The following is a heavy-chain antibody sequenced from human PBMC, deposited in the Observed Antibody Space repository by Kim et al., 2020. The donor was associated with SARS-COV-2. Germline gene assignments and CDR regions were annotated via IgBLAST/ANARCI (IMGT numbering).Heavy chain of an antibody. CDR3: AKEGVPNAFDI. D-gene: IGHD3-10*01. J-gene: IGHJ3*02. V-gene: IGHV3-21*01. Sequence: YYAGSVDGSFIISRDHAKNSLFMQMNSLRAEDTAVYYCAKEGVPNAFDIWGQGTMVTVSS.